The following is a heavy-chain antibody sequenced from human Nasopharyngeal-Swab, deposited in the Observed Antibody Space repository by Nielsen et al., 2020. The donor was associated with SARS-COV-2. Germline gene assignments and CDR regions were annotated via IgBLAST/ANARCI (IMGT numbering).Heavy chain of an antibody. Sequence: GESLKISCAASGFTFSDHYMDWVRQAPGKGLEWVGRTRNKANSYTTEYAASVKGRFTISRDDSKYSLYLQMNSLKTEDTAVYYCARASRTTVTTNDAFDIWGQGTMVTVSS. D-gene: IGHD4-11*01. J-gene: IGHJ3*02. V-gene: IGHV3-72*01. CDR3: ARASRTTVTTNDAFDI. CDR2: TRNKANSYTT. CDR1: GFTFSDHY.